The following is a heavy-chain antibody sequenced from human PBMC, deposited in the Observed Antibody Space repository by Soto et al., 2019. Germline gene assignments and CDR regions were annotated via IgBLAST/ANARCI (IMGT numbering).Heavy chain of an antibody. CDR3: ARHGLGSLHGLVDV. Sequence: QVQLQESGPGLVKPSETLSLTCTVSGGSITNYYCSWFRQPPGKGLEWIDYIQYNGYSAYNLTLKMRVTMSTDTSRTQFALMLESVTATDTAVYYCARHGLGSLHGLVDVWGQGTTVIVSS. CDR2: IQYNGYS. V-gene: IGHV4-59*08. J-gene: IGHJ6*02. D-gene: IGHD1-26*01. CDR1: GGSITNYY.